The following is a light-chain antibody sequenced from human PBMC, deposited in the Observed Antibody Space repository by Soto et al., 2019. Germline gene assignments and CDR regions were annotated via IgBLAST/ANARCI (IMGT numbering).Light chain of an antibody. CDR1: QSINNN. CDR2: GIS. CDR3: QQRSNWPPFT. V-gene: IGKV3-15*01. J-gene: IGKJ3*01. Sequence: EIVLTQSPVTLSVSPGERATLSCRASQSINNNYLAWYQQKPGQAPRLLIFGISTRATGVPARFSGSGSGTEFTLSISSLQSEDFAVYSCQQRSNWPPFTFGPGTKVDIK.